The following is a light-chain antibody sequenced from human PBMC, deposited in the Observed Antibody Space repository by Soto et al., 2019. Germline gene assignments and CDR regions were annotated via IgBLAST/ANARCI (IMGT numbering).Light chain of an antibody. J-gene: IGKJ1*01. CDR2: KAS. CDR1: QSTSSW. Sequence: DIQMTQSPSTLSASVGDRVTITCRASQSTSSWLAWYQQKPGKAPKILIYKASSLESGVPSRFSGSGSGTEFTLTISSLQPDDFATYYCLQYYTYPWTFGQGTKVEIK. CDR3: LQYYTYPWT. V-gene: IGKV1-5*03.